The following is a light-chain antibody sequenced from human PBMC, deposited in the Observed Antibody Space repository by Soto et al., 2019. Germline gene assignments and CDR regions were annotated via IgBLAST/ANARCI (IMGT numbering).Light chain of an antibody. CDR2: DAS. CDR1: QSVSSY. CDR3: QQRGKWPEFT. V-gene: IGKV3-11*01. J-gene: IGKJ3*01. Sequence: EIVLTQSPATLSLSPGEGATLSCRASQSVSSYLAWYQKKPGQAPRLLIYDASNRATGIPARFSGSGSGTDFPLTISSLEREDSAVYYCQQRGKWPEFTFGPGTKVDIK.